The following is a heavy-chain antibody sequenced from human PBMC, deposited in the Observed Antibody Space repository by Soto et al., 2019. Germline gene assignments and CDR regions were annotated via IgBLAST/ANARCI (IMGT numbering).Heavy chain of an antibody. CDR1: GYTFTGYY. Sequence: ASVKVSCKASGYTFTGYYMHWVRQAPGQGLEWMGWINPNSGGTNYAQKFQGRVTMTRDTSISTAYMELSRLRSDDTAVYYCARDSYDSSGYYYTNWFDPWGQGTLVTVSS. CDR2: INPNSGGT. V-gene: IGHV1-2*02. CDR3: ARDSYDSSGYYYTNWFDP. J-gene: IGHJ5*02. D-gene: IGHD3-22*01.